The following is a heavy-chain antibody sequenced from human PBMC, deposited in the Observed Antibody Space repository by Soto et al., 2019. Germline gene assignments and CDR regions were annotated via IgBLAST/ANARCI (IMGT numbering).Heavy chain of an antibody. J-gene: IGHJ4*02. Sequence: SETLSLSCTVSGGSIRGYYWTWIRQPPGKGLEWIGYIFYSGSTNYNPSLKSRVTISVDTPKNQFSLNLTSVTAADTGVYYCARSGDNFSFTDYWGQGTLVTVS. D-gene: IGHD7-27*01. CDR2: IFYSGST. CDR1: GGSIRGYY. V-gene: IGHV4-59*01. CDR3: ARSGDNFSFTDY.